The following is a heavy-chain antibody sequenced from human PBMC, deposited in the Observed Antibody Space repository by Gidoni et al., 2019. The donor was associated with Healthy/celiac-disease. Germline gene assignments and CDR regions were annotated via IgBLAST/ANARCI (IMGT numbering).Heavy chain of an antibody. CDR2: IYPGDSDT. CDR1: GYSFTSYW. CDR3: ARLLVPAAISFSEYWYFDL. V-gene: IGHV5-51*01. D-gene: IGHD2-2*01. J-gene: IGHJ2*01. Sequence: EVQLVQSGAEVKKPGESLKISCKGSGYSFTSYWIGWVRQMPGKGLAWMGVIYPGDSDTRYSPSFQGQVTISADMSISTAYLQWSSLKASDTAMYYCARLLVPAAISFSEYWYFDLWGRGTLVTVSS.